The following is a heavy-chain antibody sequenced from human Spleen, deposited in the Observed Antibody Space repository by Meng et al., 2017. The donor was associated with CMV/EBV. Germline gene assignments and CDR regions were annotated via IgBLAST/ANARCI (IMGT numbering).Heavy chain of an antibody. V-gene: IGHV3-7*01. J-gene: IGHJ4*02. D-gene: IGHD1-1*01. CDR1: GFTFSSYW. Sequence: GESLKISCAASGFTFSSYWMSWVRQAPGKGLEWVANIKQDGSEKHYVDSVKGRFTISRDNAKNSVYLQMNSLRAEDTAVYYCARWKPRIDYWGQGTLVTVSS. CDR2: IKQDGSEK. CDR3: ARWKPRIDY.